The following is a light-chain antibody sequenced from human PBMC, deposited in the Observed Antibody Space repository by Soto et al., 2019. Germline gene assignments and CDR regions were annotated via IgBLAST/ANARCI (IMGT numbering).Light chain of an antibody. CDR1: QSVSSGY. CDR2: GAS. CDR3: QQYGSSPMYT. J-gene: IGKJ2*01. V-gene: IGKV3-20*01. Sequence: EIVLTQSPGTLSLSPGERATLSCRASQSVSSGYLAWYQQKPGQAPRLLIYGASSRATGIPDRFSGSRSGTDLTLTISRLEPEDFAVYYCQQYGSSPMYTFGQGTKLEIK.